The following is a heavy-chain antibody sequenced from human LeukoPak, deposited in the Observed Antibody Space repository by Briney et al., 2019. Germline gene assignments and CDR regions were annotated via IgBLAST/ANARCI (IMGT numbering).Heavy chain of an antibody. CDR3: ARDIRGGGSCLVDY. CDR1: GFTFSNYE. CDR2: ISSSSSYI. Sequence: PGGSLRLSCAASGFTFSNYEMHWVRQAPGKGLEWVSSISSSSSYIYYADSVKGRFTISRDNAKNSLYLQMNSLRAEDTAVYYCARDIRGGGSCLVDYWGQGTLVTVSS. V-gene: IGHV3-21*01. J-gene: IGHJ4*02. D-gene: IGHD2-15*01.